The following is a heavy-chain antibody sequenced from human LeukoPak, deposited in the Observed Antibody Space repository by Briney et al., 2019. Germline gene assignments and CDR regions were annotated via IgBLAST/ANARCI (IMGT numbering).Heavy chain of an antibody. V-gene: IGHV3-11*04. CDR2: ISSSGSTI. J-gene: IGHJ6*03. Sequence: GGSLRLSCAASGFTFSDYYMSWIRQAPGKGLEWVSYISSSGSTIYYADSVKGRFTISRDNAKNSLYLQMNSLRAEDTAVYYCARSTPRVGYYYYYMDVWGKGTTVTVSS. D-gene: IGHD1-26*01. CDR1: GFTFSDYY. CDR3: ARSTPRVGYYYYYMDV.